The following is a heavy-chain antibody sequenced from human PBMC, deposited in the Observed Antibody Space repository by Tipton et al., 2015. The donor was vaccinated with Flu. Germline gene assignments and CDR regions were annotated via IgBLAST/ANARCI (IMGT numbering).Heavy chain of an antibody. V-gene: IGHV3-30*18. Sequence: SLRLSCAASGFTFSSYGMHWVRQAPGKGLEWVAVISYDGSNKYYADSVKGRFTISRDNSKNTLYLQMNSLRAEDTAVYYCAKDKGSSGPILRGDYYYGMDVWGQGTTVTVSS. CDR2: ISYDGSNK. D-gene: IGHD3-22*01. J-gene: IGHJ6*02. CDR1: GFTFSSYG. CDR3: AKDKGSSGPILRGDYYYGMDV.